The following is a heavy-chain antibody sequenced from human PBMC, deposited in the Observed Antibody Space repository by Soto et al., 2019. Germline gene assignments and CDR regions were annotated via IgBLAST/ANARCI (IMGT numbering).Heavy chain of an antibody. CDR3: GAGQYFFAY. Sequence: QVQLVESGGGVVQPGRSLRLSCAASGFTFSSYGMHWVRQAPGKGLEWVALISYDGSDKYYADSVKGRFTMSRDNSKKTLYLQMNSLRVEDTAVYYCGAGQYFFAYWGQGTLVTVSS. CDR1: GFTFSSYG. V-gene: IGHV3-30*03. CDR2: ISYDGSDK. J-gene: IGHJ4*02. D-gene: IGHD6-13*01.